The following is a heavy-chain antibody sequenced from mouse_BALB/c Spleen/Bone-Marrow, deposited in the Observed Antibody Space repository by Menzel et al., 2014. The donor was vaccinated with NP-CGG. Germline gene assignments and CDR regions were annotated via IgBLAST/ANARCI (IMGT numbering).Heavy chain of an antibody. J-gene: IGHJ4*01. CDR3: XXXGSMDY. Sequence: QVQLQQSGAELVRPGVSVKISCKGSGYTFTDYSIHWVRQSHAKSLEWIGVISTYYGDANYNQKFKGKATMTVDKSSSTAYMELARLTSEXXXXXXXXXXGSMDYWGXGTSVTVSS. CDR1: GYTFTDYS. V-gene: IGHV1S137*01. CDR2: ISTYYGDA.